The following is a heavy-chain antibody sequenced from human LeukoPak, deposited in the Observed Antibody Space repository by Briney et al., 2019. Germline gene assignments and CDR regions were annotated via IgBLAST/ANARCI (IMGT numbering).Heavy chain of an antibody. D-gene: IGHD2-8*02. CDR1: GFSFSSYS. J-gene: IGHJ4*02. CDR2: ITTSSSYI. V-gene: IGHV3-21*01. Sequence: GGSLRLSCAASGFSFSSYSMNWVRQAPGKGLEWVSSITTSSSYIYYADSVKGRFTISRDNAKNSLFLQMNSLRAEDTAVYYCATYRQVLLPFESWGQGTLVTVSS. CDR3: ATYRQVLLPFES.